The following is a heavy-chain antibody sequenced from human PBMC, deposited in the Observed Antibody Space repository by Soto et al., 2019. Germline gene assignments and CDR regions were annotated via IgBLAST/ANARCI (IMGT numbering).Heavy chain of an antibody. D-gene: IGHD6-19*01. CDR2: MNPNSGNT. CDR1: GYTFTSYD. Sequence: QVQLVQSGAEVKKPGASVKVSCKASGYTFTSYDINWVRQATGQGLEWMGWMNPNSGNTGYAHKFQGRGTMTRNTSIRTAYMELSSLRSEDTAVYYCARGRGHSSGWYGDYWGQGTLVTVSS. J-gene: IGHJ4*02. CDR3: ARGRGHSSGWYGDY. V-gene: IGHV1-8*01.